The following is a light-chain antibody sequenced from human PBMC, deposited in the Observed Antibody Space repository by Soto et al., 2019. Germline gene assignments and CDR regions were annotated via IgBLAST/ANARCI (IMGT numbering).Light chain of an antibody. J-gene: IGLJ1*01. V-gene: IGLV2-8*01. Sequence: QSALTQPPSASGSPGQSVTISCTGTSSDDGGYNYVSWYQQHPGKAPKLMIYEVSKRPSGVPDRFSGSKSGNTASLTVSGLQAEDEADYYCSSYAGSNVVFGTGTKVTV. CDR3: SSYAGSNVV. CDR1: SSDDGGYNY. CDR2: EVS.